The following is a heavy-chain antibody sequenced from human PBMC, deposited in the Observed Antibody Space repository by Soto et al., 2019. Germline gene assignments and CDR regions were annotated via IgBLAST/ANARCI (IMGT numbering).Heavy chain of an antibody. Sequence: GGSLRLSCAASGFTFGSYAMSWVRQAPGKGLEWVSAISGSGGSTYYADSVKGRFTISRDNSKNTLYLQMNSLRAEDTAVYYCAKAGRYHYYYYGMDVWGQGTTVTVSS. CDR3: AKAGRYHYYYYGMDV. D-gene: IGHD3-9*01. CDR2: ISGSGGST. V-gene: IGHV3-23*01. J-gene: IGHJ6*02. CDR1: GFTFGSYA.